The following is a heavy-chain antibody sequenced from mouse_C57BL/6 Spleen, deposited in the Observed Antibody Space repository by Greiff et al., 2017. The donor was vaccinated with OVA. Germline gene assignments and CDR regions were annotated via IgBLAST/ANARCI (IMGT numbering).Heavy chain of an antibody. V-gene: IGHV1-64*01. D-gene: IGHD2-4*01. CDR1: GYAFTSYW. Sequence: QVHVKQPGAELVKPGASVKLSCKASGYAFTSYWMHWVKQRPGQGLEWIGMIHPNSGSTNYNEKFKSKATLTVDKSSSTAYMQLSSLTSEDSAVXYCASGRDYDYDGGFAYWGQGTLVTVSA. CDR3: ASGRDYDYDGGFAY. J-gene: IGHJ3*01. CDR2: IHPNSGST.